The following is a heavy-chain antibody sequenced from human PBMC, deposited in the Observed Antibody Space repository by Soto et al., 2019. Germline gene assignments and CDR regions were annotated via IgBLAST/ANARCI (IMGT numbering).Heavy chain of an antibody. CDR3: ARERVGSGSYVSRYYYGMDV. J-gene: IGHJ6*02. CDR1: GFTFSSYA. V-gene: IGHV3-30-3*01. D-gene: IGHD3-10*01. Sequence: GGSLRLSCAASGFTFSSYAMHWVRHAPGKGLEWVAVISYDGSNKYYADSVKGRFTISRDNSKNTLYLQMNSLRAEDTAVYYCARERVGSGSYVSRYYYGMDVWGQGTTVTVSS. CDR2: ISYDGSNK.